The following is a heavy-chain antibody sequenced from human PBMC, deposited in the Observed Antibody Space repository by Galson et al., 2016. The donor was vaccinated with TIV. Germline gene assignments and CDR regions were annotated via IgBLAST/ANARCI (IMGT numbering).Heavy chain of an antibody. J-gene: IGHJ3*01. D-gene: IGHD3-10*01. CDR3: PRAAGRNGATCHATCESFDF. Sequence: CAISGDSVSSNSAAWNWIRQSPSRGLEWLGRTYCRSRCYYDYAVSVKSRITIESDTSKNQFSLQLNSVTSEDTAVYYCPRAAGRNGATCHATCESFDFWGQGTKATVSS. CDR2: TYCRSRCYY. V-gene: IGHV6-1*01. CDR1: GDSVSSNSAA.